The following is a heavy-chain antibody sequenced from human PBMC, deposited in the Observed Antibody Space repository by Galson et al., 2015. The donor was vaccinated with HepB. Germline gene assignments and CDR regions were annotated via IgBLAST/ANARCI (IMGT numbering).Heavy chain of an antibody. Sequence: SLRLSCAASGFSFDTHAMSWVRRAPGKGLEWVSTIRGGGFSTYYADSVRGRFSISRDNSKSTLYLEMNSLRAEDTAAYYCAKNPDFDFYNEKSTTFAYWGRGTLVTVSS. D-gene: IGHD3-3*01. J-gene: IGHJ4*02. CDR2: IRGGGFST. CDR3: AKNPDFDFYNEKSTTFAY. CDR1: GFSFDTHA. V-gene: IGHV3-23*01.